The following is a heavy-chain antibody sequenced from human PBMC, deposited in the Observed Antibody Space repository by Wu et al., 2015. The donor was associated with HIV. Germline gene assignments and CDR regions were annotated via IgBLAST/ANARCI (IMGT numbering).Heavy chain of an antibody. J-gene: IGHJ5*02. CDR2: IIPVFGTA. CDR3: ARDSQYYYDSRGNQMSDWFDP. CDR1: GGTFSSMFSSYA. Sequence: QVQLVQSGAEVKKPGSSVKVSCKASGGTFSSMFSSYAITWVRQAPGQGLEWMGRIIPVFGTANYAQKFQGRVTITTDXLPDTAYMELSSLRSEDTAVYYCARDSQYYYDSRGNQMSDWFDPWGQGTLVTVSS. D-gene: IGHD3-22*01. V-gene: IGHV1-69*05.